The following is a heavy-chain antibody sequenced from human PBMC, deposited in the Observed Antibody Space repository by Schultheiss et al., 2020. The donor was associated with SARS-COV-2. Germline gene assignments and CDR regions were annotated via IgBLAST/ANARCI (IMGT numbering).Heavy chain of an antibody. CDR3: ARDQGFCTSTRCYTGIFDY. CDR1: GFTFDDYA. Sequence: GGSLRLSCAVSGFTFDDYAMHWVRQAPGKGLEWVSGISWNSGSIGYADSVKGRFTISRDNAKNSLYLQMSSLRAEDTAIYYCARDQGFCTSTRCYTGIFDYWGQGILVTVSS. J-gene: IGHJ4*02. D-gene: IGHD2-2*02. CDR2: ISWNSGSI. V-gene: IGHV3-9*01.